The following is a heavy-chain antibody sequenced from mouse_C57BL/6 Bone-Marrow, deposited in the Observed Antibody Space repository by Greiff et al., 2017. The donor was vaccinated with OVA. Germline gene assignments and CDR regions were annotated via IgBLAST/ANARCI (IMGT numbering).Heavy chain of an antibody. J-gene: IGHJ1*03. CDR3: AREGSAGAYWYFDV. CDR2: IDPSDSYT. CDR1: GYTFTSYW. V-gene: IGHV1-50*01. Sequence: QVQLQQPGAELVKPGASVKLSCKASGYTFTSYWMQWVKQRPGQGLEWIGEIDPSDSYTNSNQKFKGKATLTVDTSSSTAYMQRSSLTSEDSAFYYCAREGSAGAYWYFDVWGTGTTVTVSS. D-gene: IGHD1-2*01.